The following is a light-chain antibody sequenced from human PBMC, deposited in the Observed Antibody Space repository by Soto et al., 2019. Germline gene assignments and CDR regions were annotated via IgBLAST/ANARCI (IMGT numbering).Light chain of an antibody. CDR1: QSVLHSSNNKNY. CDR2: WAS. J-gene: IGKJ4*01. V-gene: IGKV4-1*01. Sequence: DIVMTQSPDSLAVSLGERATINCKSSQSVLHSSNNKNYLAWYQQKPGKPPKLLFNWASTRESGVPDLFSGSGSGTDFTLTISSLQAEDVAVYYCQQYYSTPLTFGGGTKVEIK. CDR3: QQYYSTPLT.